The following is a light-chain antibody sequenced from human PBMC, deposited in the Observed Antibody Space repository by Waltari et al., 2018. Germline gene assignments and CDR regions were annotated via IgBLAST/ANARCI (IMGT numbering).Light chain of an antibody. CDR3: QQYFNYPWT. CDR2: KAF. V-gene: IGKV1-5*03. J-gene: IGKJ1*01. CDR1: QMSRSW. Sequence: DIQMTQSPSTLSASVGDRVTITCLARQMSRSWVSWYQQIPGKAPRLLIYKAFSLESGVPSSFIGSGSGTEFTLTICSLQPDDFATYYCQQYFNYPWTFGQGTKVEIK.